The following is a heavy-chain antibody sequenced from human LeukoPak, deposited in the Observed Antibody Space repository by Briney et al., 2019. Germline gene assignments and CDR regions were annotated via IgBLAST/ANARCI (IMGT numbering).Heavy chain of an antibody. CDR1: GYTFTGYY. V-gene: IGHV1-69*04. CDR2: IIPILGIS. Sequence: ASVKVSCTASGYTFTGYYMHWVRQAPGQGLEWMGRIIPILGISNYAQKFQGRVTITADKSTSTAYMELSSLRSEDTAVYYCARDPYSSGWYGRAEYFQHWGQGTLVTVSS. J-gene: IGHJ1*01. CDR3: ARDPYSSGWYGRAEYFQH. D-gene: IGHD6-19*01.